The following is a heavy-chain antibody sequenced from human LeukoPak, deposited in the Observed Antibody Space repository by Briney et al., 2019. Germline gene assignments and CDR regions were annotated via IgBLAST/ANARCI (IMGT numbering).Heavy chain of an antibody. CDR2: ILTVFGTT. V-gene: IGHV1-69*05. D-gene: IGHD4-17*01. Sequence: SVTVSCKASGDSFKNYAVSWVRQAPGQGFEWMGGILTVFGTTNYEQKFQDRLTITTDESTTTAYMELNSLTSDDTAAYYCARSKSVTYGFDYWGQGTLVIVSS. CDR3: ARSKSVTYGFDY. J-gene: IGHJ4*02. CDR1: GDSFKNYA.